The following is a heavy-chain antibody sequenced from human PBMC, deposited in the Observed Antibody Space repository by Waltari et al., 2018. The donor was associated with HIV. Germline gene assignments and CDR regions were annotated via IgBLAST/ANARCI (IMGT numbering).Heavy chain of an antibody. V-gene: IGHV4-38-2*02. CDR2: MFHSGST. D-gene: IGHD2-15*01. J-gene: IGHJ1*01. CDR1: GYAIRSGFY. CDR3: ARAQKNSGGLAFQL. Sequence: QVQLQESGPGLVRPSETLSLNCTVSGYAIRSGFYWAWLRRPRGKGLEWIGSMFHSGSTYYNPSLKSRVTMSIDVTKNRISLNLKSVTATDTALYYCARAQKNSGGLAFQLWGLGTLVTVSS.